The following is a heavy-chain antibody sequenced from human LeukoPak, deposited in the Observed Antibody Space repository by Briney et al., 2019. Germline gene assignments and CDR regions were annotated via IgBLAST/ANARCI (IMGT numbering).Heavy chain of an antibody. CDR2: IHPDGSET. J-gene: IGHJ1*01. CDR3: ARGWGFGELLAEYFQH. Sequence: GGSLRLSCEASGFIFSSYWMGWVRQVPGEGLEWVANIHPDGSETSYVDSVKGRFTISRDNAKNSLYLQMNSLRAEDTAVYYCARGWGFGELLAEYFQHWGQGTLVTVSS. D-gene: IGHD3-10*01. V-gene: IGHV3-7*01. CDR1: GFIFSSYW.